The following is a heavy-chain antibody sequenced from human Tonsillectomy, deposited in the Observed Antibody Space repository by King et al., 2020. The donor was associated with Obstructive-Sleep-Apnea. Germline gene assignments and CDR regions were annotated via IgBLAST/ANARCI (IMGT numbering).Heavy chain of an antibody. Sequence: VQLPQWGAGLLKPSETLSLTCAVYGGSFSDYYWSWIRQPPGKGLEWIGEINHSGSTNYIPSLKSRGTISVDTSKNQFSLRLSSVTAADTAVYYCARLPRVGPTDYWGQGTLVTVSS. CDR1: GGSFSDYY. D-gene: IGHD1-26*01. CDR2: INHSGST. J-gene: IGHJ4*02. CDR3: ARLPRVGPTDY. V-gene: IGHV4-34*01.